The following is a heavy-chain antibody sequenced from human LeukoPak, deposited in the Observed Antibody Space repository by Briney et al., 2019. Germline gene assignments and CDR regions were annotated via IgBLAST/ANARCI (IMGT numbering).Heavy chain of an antibody. CDR1: GGSISSYY. Sequence: PSETLSLTCTVSGGSISSYYWSWIRQPAGKGLEWIGRIYTSGSTNYNPSLKSRVTMSVDTSKNQFSLKLSSVTAADTAVYYCARDFRAGYYYYMDVWGKGTTVTVSS. V-gene: IGHV4-4*07. CDR3: ARDFRAGYYYYMDV. CDR2: IYTSGST. J-gene: IGHJ6*03.